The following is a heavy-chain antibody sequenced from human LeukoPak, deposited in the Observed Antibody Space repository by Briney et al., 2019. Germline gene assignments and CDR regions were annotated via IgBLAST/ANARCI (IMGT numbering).Heavy chain of an antibody. CDR1: GGTFSSYA. D-gene: IGHD3-10*01. Sequence: SVKVSYKASGGTFSSYAISWVRQAPGQGLEWMGGIIPIFGTANYAQKFQGRVTITADESTSTAYMELSSLRSEDTAVYYCARASIITMVRGPFDYWGQGTLVTVSS. CDR2: IIPIFGTA. J-gene: IGHJ4*02. CDR3: ARASIITMVRGPFDY. V-gene: IGHV1-69*01.